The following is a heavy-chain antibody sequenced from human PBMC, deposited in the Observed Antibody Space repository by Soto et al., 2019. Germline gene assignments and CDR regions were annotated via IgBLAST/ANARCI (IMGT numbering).Heavy chain of an antibody. Sequence: EVQLVESGGGLVQPGGSLRLSCAASGFTLSSYDIHWVRQATGEGLAWVSGIGSGGDTHYADSVKDRFIISREDGKNSLYLQKNNLRVGDTAVYYCTRKTPPTGMEVWGQGATVTVSS. V-gene: IGHV3-13*01. J-gene: IGHJ6*02. CDR1: GFTLSSYD. CDR3: TRKTPPTGMEV. CDR2: IGSGGDT. D-gene: IGHD3-9*01.